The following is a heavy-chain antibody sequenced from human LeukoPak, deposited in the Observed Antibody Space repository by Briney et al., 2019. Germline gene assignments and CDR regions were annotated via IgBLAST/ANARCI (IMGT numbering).Heavy chain of an antibody. CDR2: LRSRGNGT. J-gene: IGHJ6*01. CDR1: GSNFSSPG. V-gene: IGHV3-74*03. CDR3: VRGREVRGRSMDV. D-gene: IGHD3-10*01. Sequence: GGSLTLSCAPSGSNFSSPGMHWVRQAPGEGLVWVSGLRSRGNGTTYADSVKGRFTISRNNAKNTLFLQMKSLRIEDTGVYYCVRGREVRGRSMDVGGKGTTVIVSP.